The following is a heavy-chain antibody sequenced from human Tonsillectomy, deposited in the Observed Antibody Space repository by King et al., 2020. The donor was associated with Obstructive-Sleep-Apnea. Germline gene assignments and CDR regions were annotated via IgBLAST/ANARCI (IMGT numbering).Heavy chain of an antibody. CDR1: EFTFSSYS. CDR2: ISYDGSNQ. CDR3: ASPLEKYYYGSGSYYPDYYYGMDV. Sequence: VQLVESGGDVVQPGRSLRLSCAASEFTFSSYSMHWVRQAPGKGLEWVALISYDGSNQYYADSVKGRFTISRDNSKNTLYLQMNSLRAEDTAVYYCASPLEKYYYGSGSYYPDYYYGMDVWGQGTTVTVSS. V-gene: IGHV3-30-3*01. D-gene: IGHD3-10*01. J-gene: IGHJ6*02.